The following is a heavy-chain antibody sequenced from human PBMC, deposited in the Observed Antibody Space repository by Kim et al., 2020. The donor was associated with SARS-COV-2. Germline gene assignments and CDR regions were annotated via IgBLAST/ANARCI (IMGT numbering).Heavy chain of an antibody. CDR3: VKVAGGYHYYYGMDV. J-gene: IGHJ6*02. V-gene: IGHV3-7*03. Sequence: GGSLRLSCAASGFTFSSYWMTWVRQAPGKGLEWVANIKLDGSEKYYVDSVKGRFTISRDNAKNSLYLQMISLRAEDTAVYYCVKVAGGYHYYYGMDVWGQGTTVTVSS. CDR1: GFTFSSYW. D-gene: IGHD3-10*01. CDR2: IKLDGSEK.